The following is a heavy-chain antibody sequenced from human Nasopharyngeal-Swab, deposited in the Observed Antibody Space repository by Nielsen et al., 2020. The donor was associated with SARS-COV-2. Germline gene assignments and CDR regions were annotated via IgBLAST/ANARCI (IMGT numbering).Heavy chain of an antibody. Sequence: ASVKVSCKASGYTFTSYYMHWVRQAPGQGLEWMGIINPSGGSTSYAQKLQGRVTMTTDTSTSTAYMELRSLRSDDTAVYYCAGAMVRGVRGMDVWGQGTTVTVSS. CDR1: GYTFTSYY. J-gene: IGHJ6*02. D-gene: IGHD3-10*01. V-gene: IGHV1-46*01. CDR2: INPSGGST. CDR3: AGAMVRGVRGMDV.